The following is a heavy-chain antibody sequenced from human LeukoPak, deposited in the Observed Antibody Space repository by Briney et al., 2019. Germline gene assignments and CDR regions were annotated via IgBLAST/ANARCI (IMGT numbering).Heavy chain of an antibody. CDR2: ISYDESHK. CDR3: ARDLYCSGGSCYNGIYY. CDR1: GFTFSSYA. D-gene: IGHD2-15*01. Sequence: PGRSLRLSCAASGFTFSSYAMHWVRQPPGKGLEWVAVISYDESHKYYVDSVKGRFTISRDNSKNTLYLQLNSLRAADTAVYYCARDLYCSGGSCYNGIYYWGQGTLVTVSS. J-gene: IGHJ4*02. V-gene: IGHV3-30*04.